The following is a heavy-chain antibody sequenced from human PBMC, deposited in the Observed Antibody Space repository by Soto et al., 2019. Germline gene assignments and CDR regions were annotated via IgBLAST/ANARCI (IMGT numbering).Heavy chain of an antibody. CDR3: AKTPPLFYNWNYFDY. CDR1: GFTFSSYA. CDR2: ISGSGGST. V-gene: IGHV3-23*04. D-gene: IGHD1-20*01. Sequence: EVQLVDSGGGLVKHGGSLRLSCAASGFTFSSYAMSWVRQAPGKGLEWVSAISGSGGSTYYADSVKGGFTISRDNSKNTLYLQMTSLRAEDTAVYYCAKTPPLFYNWNYFDYWGQVPLVTVSS. J-gene: IGHJ4*02.